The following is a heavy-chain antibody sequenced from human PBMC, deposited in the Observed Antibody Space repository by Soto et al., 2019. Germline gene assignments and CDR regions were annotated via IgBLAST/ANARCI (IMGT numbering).Heavy chain of an antibody. J-gene: IGHJ4*02. Sequence: QVQLVQSGAEVKKPGSSVKVSCTASGGTFNSYTINWVRQAPGQRLEWVGRVNPIVGMSSSASKFQGRVTMTADKSTSKDDLDLTSLKSDDTAVYYGATSYGSGSTHFDYWGQGTLVTVSS. V-gene: IGHV1-69*02. CDR3: ATSYGSGSTHFDY. D-gene: IGHD3-10*01. CDR2: VNPIVGMS. CDR1: GGTFNSYT.